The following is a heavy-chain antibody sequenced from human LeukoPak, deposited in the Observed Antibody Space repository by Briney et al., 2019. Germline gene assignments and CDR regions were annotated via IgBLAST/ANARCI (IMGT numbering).Heavy chain of an antibody. D-gene: IGHD6-6*01. CDR1: GFTFRSDS. V-gene: IGHV3-48*01. J-gene: IGHJ5*02. CDR3: ARDHLPDSSSWWFDP. Sequence: GGSLRLSCAASGFTFRSDSMNWVRQAPGKGLEWVSYISSSGSSTLYYADSVKDRFTIPRDNAKKPLYLQLNSLGPQDPSVYYCARDHLPDSSSWWFDPWGQGTLVTVSS. CDR2: ISSSGSSTL.